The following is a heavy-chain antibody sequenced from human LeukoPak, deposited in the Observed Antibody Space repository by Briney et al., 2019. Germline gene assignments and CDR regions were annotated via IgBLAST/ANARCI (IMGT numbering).Heavy chain of an antibody. CDR1: GYTFTSYD. V-gene: IGHV1-8*01. D-gene: IGHD3-22*01. Sequence: ASVKVSCKASGYTFTSYDINWVRQATGQGLEWMGWMNPNSGNTGYAQKFQGRVTMTRSTSISTAYMELSSLRSEDTAVYYCASGSDDSSGQHHDAFDIWGQGTMVTVSS. CDR2: MNPNSGNT. J-gene: IGHJ3*02. CDR3: ASGSDDSSGQHHDAFDI.